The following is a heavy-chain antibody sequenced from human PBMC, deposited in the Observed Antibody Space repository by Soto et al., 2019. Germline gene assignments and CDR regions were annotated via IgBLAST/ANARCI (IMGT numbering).Heavy chain of an antibody. J-gene: IGHJ4*02. V-gene: IGHV3-23*01. CDR3: AKAYFVSSSEQPYCFDY. D-gene: IGHD6-13*01. CDR1: GFTFSNYA. Sequence: EVQLLDSGGGLVQPGGSLRLSCAASGFTFSNYAMTWVRQGPGKGLEWVSGISGSGGRSYYADSVKGRVTISRDNSKSTLYLQMNSLRAEDTAVYYCAKAYFVSSSEQPYCFDYCCRGALVSVSS. CDR2: ISGSGGRS.